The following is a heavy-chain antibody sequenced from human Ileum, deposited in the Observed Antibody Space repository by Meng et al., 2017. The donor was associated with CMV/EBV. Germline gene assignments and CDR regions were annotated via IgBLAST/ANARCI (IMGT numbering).Heavy chain of an antibody. V-gene: IGHV4-59*01. J-gene: IGHJ6*02. CDR2: IYYSGTT. CDR3: GRDQYQTHFYGVDV. D-gene: IGHD4-11*01. CDR1: GASMTSYY. Sequence: SETLSLTCTVSGASMTSYYLSWIRQAPGKGLEWIGYIYYSGTTKYNPSLKSRITISVDTARNQFSLKPRSVTAADTAVYYCGRDQYQTHFYGVDVWGQGTTVTVSS.